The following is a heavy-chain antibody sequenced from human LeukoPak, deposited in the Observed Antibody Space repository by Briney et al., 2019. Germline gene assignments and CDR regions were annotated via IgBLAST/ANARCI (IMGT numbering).Heavy chain of an antibody. J-gene: IGHJ4*02. V-gene: IGHV4-59*01. CDR3: ARDNSSGWYGDWDY. CDR2: IYYSGST. D-gene: IGHD6-19*01. Sequence: SETLSLTCTVSGGSISSYYWSWIRQPPGKGLEWIGYIYYSGSTNYNPSLKSRVTISVDTSKNQFSLKLSSVTAADTAVYYCARDNSSGWYGDWDYWGQGTLATVSS. CDR1: GGSISSYY.